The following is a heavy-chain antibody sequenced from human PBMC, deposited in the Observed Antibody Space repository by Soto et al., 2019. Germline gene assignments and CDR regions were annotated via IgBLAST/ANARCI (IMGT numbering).Heavy chain of an antibody. Sequence: GASVKVSCKASGYTFTSYYIHWVRQAPGQGLEWMGIIDPSGGSTSYAQKFQGRVTMTRDTSTSTVYMELSSLRSEDTAVYYCARDGGYFGGSSKNYYYYYGMDVWGQGTTVTVSS. CDR2: IDPSGGST. CDR1: GYTFTSYY. CDR3: ARDGGYFGGSSKNYYYYYGMDV. D-gene: IGHD6-13*01. J-gene: IGHJ6*02. V-gene: IGHV1-46*01.